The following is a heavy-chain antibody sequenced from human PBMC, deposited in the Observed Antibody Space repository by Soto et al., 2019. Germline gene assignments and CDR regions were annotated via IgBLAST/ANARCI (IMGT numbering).Heavy chain of an antibody. V-gene: IGHV3-30-3*01. J-gene: IGHJ4*02. Sequence: GGSLRLSCAASGFTFSSYAMHWVRHAPGKGLEWVAVISYDGSNKYYADSVKGRFTISRDNSKNTLYLQMNSLRAEDTAVYYCARVHTALSYWGQGTLVTVS. D-gene: IGHD5-18*01. CDR1: GFTFSSYA. CDR3: ARVHTALSY. CDR2: ISYDGSNK.